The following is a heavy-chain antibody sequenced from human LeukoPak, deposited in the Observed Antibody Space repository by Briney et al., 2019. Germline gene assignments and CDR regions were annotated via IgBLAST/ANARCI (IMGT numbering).Heavy chain of an antibody. J-gene: IGHJ4*02. CDR3: ARLIPRSSFDY. CDR2: IYYSGST. D-gene: IGHD2-2*01. Sequence: SETLSLTCTVSGGSISSYYWSWIRQPPGKGLEWIGYIYYSGSTNYNPSLKSRVTISVDTSKNQFSLKLSSMTAADTAVYYCARLIPRSSFDYWGQGTLVTVSS. CDR1: GGSISSYY. V-gene: IGHV4-59*08.